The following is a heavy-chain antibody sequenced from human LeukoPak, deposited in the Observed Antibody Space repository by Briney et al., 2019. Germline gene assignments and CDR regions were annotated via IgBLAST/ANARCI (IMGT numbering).Heavy chain of an antibody. D-gene: IGHD3-22*01. CDR3: AKFNMIVVVITHFDY. V-gene: IGHV3-23*01. Sequence: GGSLRLSCAASGFTFSSYAMSWVRQAPRKGLEWVSAISGSGGSTYYADSVKGRFTISRDNSTNTLYLQMNSLRAEDTAVYYCAKFNMIVVVITHFDYWGQGTLVTVSS. CDR1: GFTFSSYA. CDR2: ISGSGGST. J-gene: IGHJ4*02.